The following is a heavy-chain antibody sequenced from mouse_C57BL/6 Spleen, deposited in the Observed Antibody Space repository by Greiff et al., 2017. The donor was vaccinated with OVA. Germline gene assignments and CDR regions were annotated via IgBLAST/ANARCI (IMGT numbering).Heavy chain of an antibody. Sequence: QVQLQQSGPELVRPGASVKISCKGSGYTFTDYAMHWVKQSHAKSLEWIGVISPYYGDASYNQKFKDKATMTVDKSSSTAYMELARLTSEDSAVYYCARLGPDGYYVGYYAMDYWGQGTSVTVSS. CDR1: GYTFTDYA. V-gene: IGHV1-67*01. J-gene: IGHJ4*01. CDR3: ARLGPDGYYVGYYAMDY. D-gene: IGHD2-3*01. CDR2: ISPYYGDA.